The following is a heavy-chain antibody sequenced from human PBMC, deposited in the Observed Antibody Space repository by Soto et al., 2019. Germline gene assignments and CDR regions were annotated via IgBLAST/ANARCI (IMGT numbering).Heavy chain of an antibody. CDR2: INHSGST. D-gene: IGHD2-15*01. J-gene: IGHJ2*01. CDR3: VSKLGSCTGGSCNWYFDL. CDR1: GGSFSGFY. V-gene: IGHV4-34*01. Sequence: SETLSLTCAVYGGSFSGFYWSWIRQPPGKGLEWIGEINHSGSTNYNPSLKSRVTISADTSKNQFSLQLSSVTAADTAVYYCVSKLGSCTGGSCNWYFDLWGRGALVTVSS.